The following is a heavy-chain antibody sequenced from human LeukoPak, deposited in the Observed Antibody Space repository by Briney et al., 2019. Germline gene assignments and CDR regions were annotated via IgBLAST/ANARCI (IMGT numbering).Heavy chain of an antibody. CDR1: GFIFSSYS. CDR2: IYYSGST. J-gene: IGHJ5*02. Sequence: PGGSLRLSCAASGFIFSSYSMNWVRQAPGKGLEWIGSIYYSGSTYYNPSLKSRVTISVDTSKNQFSLKLSSVTAADTAVYYCARVLSEDPYYGSGTFTWGQGTLVTVSS. CDR3: ARVLSEDPYYGSGTFT. D-gene: IGHD3-10*01. V-gene: IGHV4-39*07.